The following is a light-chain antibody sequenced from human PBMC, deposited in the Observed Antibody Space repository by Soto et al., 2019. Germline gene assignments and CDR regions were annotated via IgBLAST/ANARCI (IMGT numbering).Light chain of an antibody. V-gene: IGLV1-44*01. CDR1: SSNIGSYT. J-gene: IGLJ1*01. CDR3: AAWDHSRIGLYV. CDR2: SNN. Sequence: QSVLTQPPSASGTPGQRVTISCSGSSSNIGSYTVNWYQQLPGTAPKLFIYSNNQRPSGVPDRFSGSKSGTSASLAISGLLSEDEVDYYCAAWDHSRIGLYVFGTGTKVTVL.